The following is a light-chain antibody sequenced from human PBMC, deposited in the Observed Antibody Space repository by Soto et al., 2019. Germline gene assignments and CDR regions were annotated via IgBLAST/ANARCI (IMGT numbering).Light chain of an antibody. CDR2: EVS. CDR1: SSDVGGYNY. Sequence: QSALTQPASVSGSPGQSITISCTGTSSDVGGYNYVSWYQQHPGKAPKLMIYEVSNRPSGVSNRFSGSKSGNTASLTISGLQAEDEADYYCATWDSSLSAAVFGGGTKLTVL. J-gene: IGLJ2*01. CDR3: ATWDSSLSAAV. V-gene: IGLV2-14*01.